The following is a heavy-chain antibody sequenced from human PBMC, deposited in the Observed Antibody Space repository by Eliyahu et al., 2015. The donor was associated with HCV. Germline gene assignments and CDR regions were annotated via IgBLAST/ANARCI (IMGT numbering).Heavy chain of an antibody. D-gene: IGHD3-10*01. J-gene: IGHJ6*03. CDR3: TTGAPGGFDYYLDV. V-gene: IGHV3-15*01. CDR2: IKSKKDGGTT. Sequence: EVQLVESGGGLVKPGGSLRLSCAASGFTFSKAWMSWVRQAPGKGLGGVGRIKSKKDGGTTDYAAPVKGRFTISRDDSKSTLYLQMNSLKTEDTAVYYCTTGAPGGFDYYLDVWGQGTTVTVSS. CDR1: GFTFSKAW.